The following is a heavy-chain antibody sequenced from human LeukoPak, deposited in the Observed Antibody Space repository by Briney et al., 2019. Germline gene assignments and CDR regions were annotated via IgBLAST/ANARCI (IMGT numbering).Heavy chain of an antibody. D-gene: IGHD2-2*01. CDR3: ARVVLCSSTSCYEEGWFDP. Sequence: ASVKVSCKASGYTFTSYDINWVRQATGQGLEWMGWMNPNSGNTGYAQKFQGRVTMTTDTSTSTAYMELRSLRSDDTAVYYCARVVLCSSTSCYEEGWFDPWGQGTLVTVSS. J-gene: IGHJ5*02. V-gene: IGHV1-8*01. CDR1: GYTFTSYD. CDR2: MNPNSGNT.